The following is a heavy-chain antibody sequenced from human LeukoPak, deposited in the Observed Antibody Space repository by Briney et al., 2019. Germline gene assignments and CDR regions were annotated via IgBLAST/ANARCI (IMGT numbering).Heavy chain of an antibody. D-gene: IGHD5-12*01. CDR3: AKSNGYGLIDY. CDR2: IYYNGNT. J-gene: IGHJ4*02. Sequence: SETLSLTCTVSGGSISNYYWNWIRQPPGKGLEWIGYIYYNGNTNYNPSLKSPVNISLDTSKNQFSLKLSSVTAADTAMYYCAKSNGYGLIDYWGQGTLVTVSS. CDR1: GGSISNYY. V-gene: IGHV4-59*08.